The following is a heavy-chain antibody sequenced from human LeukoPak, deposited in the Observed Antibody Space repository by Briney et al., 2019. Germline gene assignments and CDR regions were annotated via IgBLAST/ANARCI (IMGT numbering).Heavy chain of an antibody. D-gene: IGHD3-22*01. CDR3: ARRSGPYYYDSSGYWSFDY. Sequence: LGESLKISCKASGYSFANYWLGWVRQTPGKGLEWMGIIYPDDSDVKYSPSFQGQVTISADRSFNTAYLQWRSLKASDTAMYYCARRSGPYYYDSSGYWSFDYWGQGTLVTVSS. V-gene: IGHV5-51*01. CDR1: GYSFANYW. CDR2: IYPDDSDV. J-gene: IGHJ4*02.